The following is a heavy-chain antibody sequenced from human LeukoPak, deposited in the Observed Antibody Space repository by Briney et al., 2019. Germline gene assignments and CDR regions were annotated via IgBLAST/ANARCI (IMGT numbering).Heavy chain of an antibody. CDR3: AREKGHYYGSGSYLGYYYYYGMDV. D-gene: IGHD3-10*01. J-gene: IGHJ6*02. V-gene: IGHV3-33*01. Sequence: GRSLRLSCAASGFTFSSYGMHWVRQAPGKGLEWVAVIWYDGSNKYYADSVKGRFTISRDNSKNTLYLQVNSLRAEDTAVYYCAREKGHYYGSGSYLGYYYYYGMDVWGQGTTVTVSS. CDR2: IWYDGSNK. CDR1: GFTFSSYG.